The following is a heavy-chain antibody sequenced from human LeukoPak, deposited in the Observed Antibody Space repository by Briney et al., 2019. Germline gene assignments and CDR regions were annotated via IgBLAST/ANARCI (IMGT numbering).Heavy chain of an antibody. D-gene: IGHD6-13*01. J-gene: IGHJ4*02. CDR1: GFTFSSYA. CDR2: ISGDGGST. CDR3: AKHIVAAAGTGDHFDY. Sequence: GGSLRLSCAASGFTFSSYAMSWVRQAPGKGLEWVCLISGDGGSTYYADSVRGRFTTPRDNSKNSLYLQMNNLRNEDPALYYCAKHIVAAAGTGDHFDYWGQGTLVTVSS. V-gene: IGHV3-43*02.